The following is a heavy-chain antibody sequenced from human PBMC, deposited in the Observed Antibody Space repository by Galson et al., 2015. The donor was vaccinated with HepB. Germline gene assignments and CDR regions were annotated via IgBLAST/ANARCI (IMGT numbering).Heavy chain of an antibody. CDR2: ISSSSTYT. Sequence: SLRLSCAASGLAFSEYYMSWIRQAPGKGLEWVSYISSSSTYTKYADPVKGRFTISRDNAKNSLYLQMNTLRAEDTAVYYCARDGGLRCRIGCYYWGQGTLVTVSS. D-gene: IGHD4-17*01. CDR3: ARDGGLRCRIGCYY. J-gene: IGHJ4*02. CDR1: GLAFSEYY. V-gene: IGHV3-11*06.